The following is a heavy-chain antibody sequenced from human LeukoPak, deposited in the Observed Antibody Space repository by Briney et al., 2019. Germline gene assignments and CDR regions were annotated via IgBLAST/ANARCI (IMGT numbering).Heavy chain of an antibody. J-gene: IGHJ5*02. CDR3: ARAIFGVVLWFDP. D-gene: IGHD3-3*02. Sequence: GGSLRLSCAASGFTFSSYWMHWVRQVPGKGLVWVSRLHIDGNSTTYADSVRGRYTISRDNAKNTLYVQMNSLRADDTAVYYCARAIFGVVLWFDPWGQGAQVTVSS. CDR1: GFTFSSYW. CDR2: LHIDGNST. V-gene: IGHV3-74*01.